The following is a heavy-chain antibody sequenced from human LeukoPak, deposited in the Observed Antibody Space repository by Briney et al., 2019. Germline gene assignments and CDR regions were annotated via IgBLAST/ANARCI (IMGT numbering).Heavy chain of an antibody. CDR2: IHYSGST. V-gene: IGHV4-59*08. CDR1: GGSISSYY. J-gene: IGHJ3*02. Sequence: SETLSLTCTVSGGSISSYYWSWIRQPPGKGLEWIGYIHYSGSTNYKASLKSRVSISVDTSKNQFSLKLSSVTAADTAVYFCARGPYSYDSSGAFDIWGQGTMVTVSS. D-gene: IGHD3-22*01. CDR3: ARGPYSYDSSGAFDI.